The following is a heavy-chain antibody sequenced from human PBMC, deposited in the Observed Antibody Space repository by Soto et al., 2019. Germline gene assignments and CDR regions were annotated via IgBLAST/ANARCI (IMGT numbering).Heavy chain of an antibody. CDR1: GGSISSYY. CDR2: IYYSGST. CDR3: ARRIAVAGTAADYFDY. Sequence: SETLSLTCTVSGGSISSYYWSWIRQPPGKGLEWIGYIYYSGSTNYNPSLKSRVTISVDTSKNQFSLKLSSVTAADTAVYYCARRIAVAGTAADYFDYWGQGTLVTVSS. V-gene: IGHV4-59*08. D-gene: IGHD6-19*01. J-gene: IGHJ4*02.